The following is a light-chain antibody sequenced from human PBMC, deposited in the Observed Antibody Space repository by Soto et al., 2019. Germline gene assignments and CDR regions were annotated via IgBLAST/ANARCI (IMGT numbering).Light chain of an antibody. CDR3: SSHTCSSTSYV. Sequence: QSVLTQPASVSGSPGQSITISCNGTSSDVGGYNYVSWYQQHPGKSPKLMIYDVSNRPSGVSNRFSGSKSANTASLTISGLQAEDEADYYCSSHTCSSTSYVFGTGTQLTVL. CDR2: DVS. V-gene: IGLV2-14*01. CDR1: SSDVGGYNY. J-gene: IGLJ1*01.